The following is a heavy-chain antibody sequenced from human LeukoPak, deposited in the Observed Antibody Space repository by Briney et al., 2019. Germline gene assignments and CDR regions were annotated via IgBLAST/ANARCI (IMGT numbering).Heavy chain of an antibody. CDR2: ITGSGDST. Sequence: GGSLRLSRAPSGFAFISVPVKGVRQAPGKGLEWVSAITGSGDSTFYGDSVKGRFTISRDNSKNTPCLQMKTLRVSDTTLYDCVRSGWLVPQDNFDIWGQGTMVTVSS. CDR3: VRSGWLVPQDNFDI. V-gene: IGHV3-23*01. J-gene: IGHJ3*02. D-gene: IGHD3-22*01. CDR1: GFAFISVP.